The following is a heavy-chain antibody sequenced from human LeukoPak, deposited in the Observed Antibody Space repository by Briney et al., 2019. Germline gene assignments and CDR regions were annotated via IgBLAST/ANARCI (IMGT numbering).Heavy chain of an antibody. CDR3: AKDLSRSYYDILTGYSDFDY. D-gene: IGHD3-9*01. CDR2: ISGSGGST. V-gene: IGHV3-23*01. CDR1: GFTFSSYA. Sequence: GGSLRLSCAASGFTFSSYAMSWVRQAPGKGLEWVSAISGSGGSTYYADSVKGRSTISRDNSKNTLYLQMNSLRAEDTAVYCCAKDLSRSYYDILTGYSDFDYWGQGTLVTVSS. J-gene: IGHJ4*02.